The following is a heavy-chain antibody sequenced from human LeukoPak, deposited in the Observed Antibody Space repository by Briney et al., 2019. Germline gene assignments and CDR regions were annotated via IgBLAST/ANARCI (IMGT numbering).Heavy chain of an antibody. J-gene: IGHJ4*02. V-gene: IGHV3-30-3*01. CDR2: ISYDGSTQ. Sequence: GRSLRLSCAASGFTFSSYAMHWVRQAPGTGLEWVAVISYDGSTQYYADSVKGRFTISRDNVKNSLYLQMNSLRAEDTAVYYCASNSGWRFDYWGQGILLTVSS. CDR3: ASNSGWRFDY. CDR1: GFTFSSYA. D-gene: IGHD1-1*01.